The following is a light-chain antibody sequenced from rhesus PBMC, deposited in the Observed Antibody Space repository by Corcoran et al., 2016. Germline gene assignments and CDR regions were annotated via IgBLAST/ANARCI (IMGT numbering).Light chain of an antibody. CDR1: QSLVHSNGNTY. CDR3: GQGTHWPYS. J-gene: IGKJ2*01. CDR2: KVS. Sequence: DVVMTQSPLSLPITPGQPAYISCRSSQSLVHSNGNTYLGWYQQKPGKLPRLLIYKVSNRDSGVSDRFSGSGAGTVFTVKSSRVDTEDVGIYYFGQGTHWPYSFGQGTKVSIK. V-gene: IGKV2-64*01.